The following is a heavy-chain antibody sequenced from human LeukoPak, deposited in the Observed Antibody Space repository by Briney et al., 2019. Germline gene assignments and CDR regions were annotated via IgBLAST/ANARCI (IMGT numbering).Heavy chain of an antibody. CDR3: ARDRFRGGRITILGVVDY. D-gene: IGHD3-3*01. Sequence: GGSLRLSCAASGFTFSGYAMSWVRQAPGKGLEWVSAISGSGGSTYYADSVKGRFTISRDNSKNTLYLQMNSLRAEDTAVYYCARDRFRGGRITILGVVDYWGQGTLVTVSS. CDR1: GFTFSGYA. CDR2: ISGSGGST. V-gene: IGHV3-23*01. J-gene: IGHJ4*02.